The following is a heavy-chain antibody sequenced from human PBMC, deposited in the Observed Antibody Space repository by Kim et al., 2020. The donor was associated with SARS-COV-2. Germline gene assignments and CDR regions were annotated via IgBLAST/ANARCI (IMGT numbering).Heavy chain of an antibody. V-gene: IGHV4-59*13. CDR2: IYYSGST. D-gene: IGHD2-15*01. J-gene: IGHJ4*02. CDR1: GGSISSYY. Sequence: SETLSLTCTVSGGSISSYYWSWIRQPPGKGLEWIGYIYYSGSTNYNPSLKSRVTISVDTSKNQFSLKLSSVTAADTAVYYCARDNCSGGSCYDYWGQGTLVTVSS. CDR3: ARDNCSGGSCYDY.